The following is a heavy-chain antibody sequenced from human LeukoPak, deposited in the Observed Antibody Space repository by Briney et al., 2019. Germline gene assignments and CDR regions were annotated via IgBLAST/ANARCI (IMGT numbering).Heavy chain of an antibody. CDR3: AKAAKYYYGSETYYYFDY. Sequence: SETLSLTCTVSSASISTYYWSWIRQPPGKGLQWIGYIYHSGTSNYNPSLKSRVTMSVDTSKSQFSLSLSSVTTADTAVYFCAKAAKYYYGSETYYYFDYWGQGILVTVSS. J-gene: IGHJ4*02. CDR2: IYHSGTS. CDR1: SASISTYY. D-gene: IGHD3-10*01. V-gene: IGHV4-59*01.